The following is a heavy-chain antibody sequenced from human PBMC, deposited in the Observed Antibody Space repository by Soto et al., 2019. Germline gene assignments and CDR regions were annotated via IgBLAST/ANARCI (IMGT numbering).Heavy chain of an antibody. J-gene: IGHJ6*02. Sequence: GGSLRLSCAASGFTFSSYSMNWVRQAPGKGLEWVSSISSSSSYIYYADSVKGRFTISRDNAKNSLYLQMNSLRAEDTAVYYCARGLSGDYYYYYGMGVWGQGTTVTVSS. D-gene: IGHD4-17*01. CDR2: ISSSSSYI. CDR3: ARGLSGDYYYYYGMGV. V-gene: IGHV3-21*01. CDR1: GFTFSSYS.